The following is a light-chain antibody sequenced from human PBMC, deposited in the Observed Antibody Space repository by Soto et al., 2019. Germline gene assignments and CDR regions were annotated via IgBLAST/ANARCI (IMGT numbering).Light chain of an antibody. CDR2: GNT. CDR1: SSNIGAGYD. CDR3: LSFDSSLSVV. Sequence: QSVLTQPPSVSGAPGQRVTISCTGSSSNIGAGYDVHWYQQLPGRAPKLLIYGNTNRPSGVPERFSVSKSGTSASLAITGLQAEDEADYYCLSFDSSLSVVFGGGTKLTVL. J-gene: IGLJ2*01. V-gene: IGLV1-40*01.